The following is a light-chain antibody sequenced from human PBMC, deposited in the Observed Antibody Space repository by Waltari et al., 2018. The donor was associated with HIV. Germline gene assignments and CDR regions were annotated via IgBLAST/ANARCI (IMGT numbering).Light chain of an antibody. Sequence: DIQMTQSPSSLSAFVGDSVTITFPASQTISSKLNWYQRRPGKAPNLLISVASRVQSGVPSRFSGSGSGTDFTLTISSLQPEDFATYYCQQTYSTPYTFGQGTKLEI. J-gene: IGKJ2*01. CDR3: QQTYSTPYT. CDR1: QTISSK. CDR2: VAS. V-gene: IGKV1-39*01.